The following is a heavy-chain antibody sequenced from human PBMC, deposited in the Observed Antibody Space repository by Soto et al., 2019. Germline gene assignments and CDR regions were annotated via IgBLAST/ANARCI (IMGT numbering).Heavy chain of an antibody. CDR2: ISSSSSYI. V-gene: IGHV3-21*01. J-gene: IGHJ3*02. D-gene: IGHD3-22*01. CDR3: ARDRDYYDSSGYYQFDI. CDR1: GFTFSSYS. Sequence: ESGGGLVKPGGSLRLSCAASGFTFSSYSMNWVRQAPGKGLEWVSSISSSSSYIYYADSVKGRFTISRDNAKNSLYLQMNSLRAEDTAVYYCARDRDYYDSSGYYQFDIWGQGTMVTVSS.